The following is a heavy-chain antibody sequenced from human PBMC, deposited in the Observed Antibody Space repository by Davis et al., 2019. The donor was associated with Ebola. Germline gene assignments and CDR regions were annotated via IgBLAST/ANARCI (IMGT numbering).Heavy chain of an antibody. CDR2: ISADGTNK. D-gene: IGHD4-11*01. J-gene: IGHJ4*02. Sequence: GGSLRLSCETSGFTFSSFGMHWLRQAPGKGLEWVAVISADGTNKKHADSVEGRFTISRDKSKSTLYLEMRRVRLEDTAVYYCARGAAVMTTGDFPDWGQGTLVTVSS. V-gene: IGHV3-30*06. CDR1: GFTFSSFG. CDR3: ARGAAVMTTGDFPD.